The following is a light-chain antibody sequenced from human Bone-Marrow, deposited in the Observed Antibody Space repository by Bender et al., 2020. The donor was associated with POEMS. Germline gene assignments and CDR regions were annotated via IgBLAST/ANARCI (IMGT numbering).Light chain of an antibody. CDR2: EGS. CDR1: SSDVGSFNL. J-gene: IGLJ1*01. CDR3: CSYADTDTYV. V-gene: IGLV2-23*01. Sequence: QSALTQPASVSGSPGQPITISCTGTSSDVGSFNLVSWYQLHPDKAPKLLIYEGSKRPSGFSSRFSGSKSGNTASLTVAGLQAEDEADYYCCSYADTDTYVFGTGTRVIVL.